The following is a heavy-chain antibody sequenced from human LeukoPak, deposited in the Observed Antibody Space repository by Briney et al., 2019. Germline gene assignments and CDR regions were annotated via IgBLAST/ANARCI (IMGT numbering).Heavy chain of an antibody. J-gene: IGHJ4*02. CDR3: ARGPITMIAVVLYYFDY. CDR1: GFTFSSYA. Sequence: GRSLRLSCAASGFTFSSYAMHWVRQAPGKGLEWVAVISYDGSNKYYADSVKGRFTISRDNSKNTLYLQMNSLRAEDTAVYYCARGPITMIAVVLYYFDYWGQGTLVTVSS. D-gene: IGHD3-22*01. V-gene: IGHV3-30-3*01. CDR2: ISYDGSNK.